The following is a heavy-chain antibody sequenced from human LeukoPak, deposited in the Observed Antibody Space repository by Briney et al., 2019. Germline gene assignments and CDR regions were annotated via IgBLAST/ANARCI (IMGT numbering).Heavy chain of an antibody. CDR3: AKDRGIVVVMVDY. CDR1: GFTFSSHA. J-gene: IGHJ4*02. V-gene: IGHV3-23*02. Sequence: GGSLRLSCTPSGFTFSSHAMSWVRQAPGKGLEWVSGISGNGAGTYYGDSVKGRFTISRDNSKNTLYLQMNSLRAEDTAVYYCAKDRGIVVVMVDYWGQGTLVTVSS. CDR2: ISGNGAGT. D-gene: IGHD3-22*01.